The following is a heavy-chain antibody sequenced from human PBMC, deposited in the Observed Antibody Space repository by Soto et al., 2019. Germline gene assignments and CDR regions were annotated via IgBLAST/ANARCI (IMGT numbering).Heavy chain of an antibody. V-gene: IGHV4-59*01. D-gene: IGHD6-19*01. J-gene: IGHJ6*02. CDR1: GGSISSYY. Sequence: QVQLQESGPGLVKPSETLSLTCTVSGGSISSYYWSWIRQPPGKGLEWSGYIYYSGSTNYNPSLKSRVTISVDTSKNQFSLKLSSVTAADTAVYYCARSGYSSGWYPHYYGMDVWGQGTTVTVSS. CDR2: IYYSGST. CDR3: ARSGYSSGWYPHYYGMDV.